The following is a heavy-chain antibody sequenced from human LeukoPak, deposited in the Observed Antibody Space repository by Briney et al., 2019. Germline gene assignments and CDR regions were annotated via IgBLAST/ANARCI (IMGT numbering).Heavy chain of an antibody. CDR2: ISYDGSNK. Sequence: GGSLRLSCAASGFTFSNYGIHWVRQAPGKGLEWVAVISYDGSNKYYAESVKGRFTISRDDSKNTLYLQMNSLRAEDTAVYYCAKGYGFDSSGSEHYFENWGQGILVTVSS. CDR3: AKGYGFDSSGSEHYFEN. J-gene: IGHJ4*02. CDR1: GFTFSNYG. V-gene: IGHV3-30*18. D-gene: IGHD3-22*01.